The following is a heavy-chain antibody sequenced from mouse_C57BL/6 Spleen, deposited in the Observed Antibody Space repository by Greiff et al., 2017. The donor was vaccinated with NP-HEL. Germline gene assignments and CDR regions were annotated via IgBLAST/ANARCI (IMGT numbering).Heavy chain of an antibody. J-gene: IGHJ4*01. V-gene: IGHV1-80*01. CDR3: DTDDYDVDYYARDY. CDR2: IYPGDGDT. D-gene: IGHD2-4*01. Sequence: VQLQQSGAELVKPGASVKISCKASGYAFSSYWMNWVKQRPGKGLEWIGQIYPGDGDTNYNGKFKGKATLTADKSSSTAYMQISSRTSEDAAVYFCDTDDYDVDYYARDYWGQGTSVTVAS. CDR1: GYAFSSYW.